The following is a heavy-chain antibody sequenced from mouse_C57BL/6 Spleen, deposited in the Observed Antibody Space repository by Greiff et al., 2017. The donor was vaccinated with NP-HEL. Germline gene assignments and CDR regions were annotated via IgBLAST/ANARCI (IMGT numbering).Heavy chain of an antibody. V-gene: IGHV1-80*01. CDR2: IYPGDGDT. CDR1: GYAFSSYW. CDR3: ARYRDYYGSSYAMDY. D-gene: IGHD1-1*01. J-gene: IGHJ4*01. Sequence: VKLMESGAELVKPGASVKISCKASGYAFSSYWMNWVKQRPGKGLEWIGQIYPGDGDTNYNGKFKGKATLTADKSSSTAYMQLSSLTSEDSAVYFCARYRDYYGSSYAMDYWGQGTSVTVSS.